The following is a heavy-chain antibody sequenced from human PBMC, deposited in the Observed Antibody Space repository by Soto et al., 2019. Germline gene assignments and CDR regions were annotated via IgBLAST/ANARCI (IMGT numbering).Heavy chain of an antibody. V-gene: IGHV4-34*01. CDR1: GGSSSGYY. CDR3: ARDKITGLFDY. J-gene: IGHJ4*02. D-gene: IGHD2-8*02. CDR2: INHSGST. Sequence: SETLSLTCAVYGGSSSGYYWTWIRQPPGTGLEWIGEINHSGSTNYNPSLKSRVTISVDTSKNQFSLKLTSVAAADTAVYYCARDKITGLFDYWGQGTLVTVSS.